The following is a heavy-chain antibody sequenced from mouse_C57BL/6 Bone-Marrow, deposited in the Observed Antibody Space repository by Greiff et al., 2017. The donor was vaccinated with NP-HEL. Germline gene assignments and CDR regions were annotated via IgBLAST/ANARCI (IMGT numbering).Heavy chain of an antibody. Sequence: QVQLQQSGAELVMPGASVKLSCKASGYTFTSYWMHWVKQRPGQGLEWIGEIDPSDSYTNYNQKFKGKATLTVDTSASTAYMQLSSLTAEDSAVYYCARGSPAWFAYWGQGTLVTVSA. D-gene: IGHD1-1*02. J-gene: IGHJ3*01. V-gene: IGHV1-69*01. CDR3: ARGSPAWFAY. CDR1: GYTFTSYW. CDR2: IDPSDSYT.